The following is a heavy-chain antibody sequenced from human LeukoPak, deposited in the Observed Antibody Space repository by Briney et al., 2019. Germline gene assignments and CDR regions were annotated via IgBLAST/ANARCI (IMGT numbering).Heavy chain of an antibody. J-gene: IGHJ4*02. CDR1: GFTFSSYA. D-gene: IGHD3-3*01. Sequence: GGSLRLSCAASGFTFSSYAMSWVRQAPGKGLEWVSAISGSGGSTYYADSVKGRFTISRDNSKNTLYLQMNSLRAEDTAVYYCAEQDHYDFWSGYQHFDYWGQGTLVTVSS. CDR2: ISGSGGST. CDR3: AEQDHYDFWSGYQHFDY. V-gene: IGHV3-23*01.